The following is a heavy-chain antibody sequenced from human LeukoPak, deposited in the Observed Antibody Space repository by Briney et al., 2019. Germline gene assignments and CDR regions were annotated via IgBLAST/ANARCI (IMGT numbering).Heavy chain of an antibody. D-gene: IGHD5-24*01. V-gene: IGHV3-30*05. CDR3: ARDPQRWQQLPHYWYLDL. J-gene: IGHJ2*01. CDR1: RSIFTTYG. CDR2: ISYDGSNT. Sequence: GGSLGLSCAASRSIFTTYGIHWARQAPGKGLEWVAVISYDGSNTLYTDSVKGRFTVSRDDSKNTVYLQMHSLRGDDTAVYHCARDPQRWQQLPHYWYLDLWGRGTLVTVSS.